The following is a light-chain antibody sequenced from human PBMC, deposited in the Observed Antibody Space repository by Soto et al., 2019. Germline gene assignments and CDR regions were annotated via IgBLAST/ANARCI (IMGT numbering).Light chain of an antibody. CDR2: DVS. CDR3: TSSTSSSTPVV. V-gene: IGLV2-14*01. J-gene: IGLJ2*01. CDR1: SSDVGCYNY. Sequence: QSALTQPASVSGSPGQSITISCTGTSSDVGCYNYVSWYQQHPGKAPKLMIYDVSNRPSGVSNRFSGSKSGNTASLTISGLPDEDEDDYYCTSSTSSSTPVVFGGGTKLTVL.